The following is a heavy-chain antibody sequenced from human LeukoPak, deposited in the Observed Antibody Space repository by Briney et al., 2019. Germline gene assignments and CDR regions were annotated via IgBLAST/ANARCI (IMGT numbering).Heavy chain of an antibody. CDR1: GFTVSSNS. CDR2: IYSDNT. CDR3: ARRAGAYSHPYDY. V-gene: IGHV3-53*01. D-gene: IGHD4/OR15-4a*01. Sequence: HPGGSLRLSCTVSGFTVSSNSMGWVRQAPGKGLEWVSFIYSDNTHYSDSVKGRFTISRDNSKNTLYLQMNSLRAEDTAVYYCARRAGAYSHPYDYWGQGTLVTVSS. J-gene: IGHJ4*02.